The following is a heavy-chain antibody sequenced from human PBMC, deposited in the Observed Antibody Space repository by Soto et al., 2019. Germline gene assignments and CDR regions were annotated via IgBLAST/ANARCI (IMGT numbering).Heavy chain of an antibody. CDR2: IKQEGSAK. V-gene: IGHV3-7*01. J-gene: IGHJ4*02. CDR3: ASWLKTSGWYVLLEGSFDY. D-gene: IGHD6-19*01. CDR1: GFTFSSYW. Sequence: EVQLVESGGGLVQPGGSLRLSCAASGFTFSSYWMTWVRQAPGKGLEWVANIKQEGSAKYYVDSVKGRFTISRDNAKNSLYLQMNSLRAEDTAVYYCASWLKTSGWYVLLEGSFDYWGQGTLVTVSS.